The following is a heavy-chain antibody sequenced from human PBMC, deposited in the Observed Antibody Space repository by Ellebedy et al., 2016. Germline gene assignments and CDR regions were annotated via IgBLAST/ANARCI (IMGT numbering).Heavy chain of an antibody. Sequence: GGSLRLXXVASGLSFRNFFMSWVRQAPGKGLEWVSTISAGSDTTRLADSVKGRFTISRDSSKNSVYLRMNNLRVEDTAVYYCRQGHYADLWGQGTLVTVSS. D-gene: IGHD4-17*01. CDR3: RQGHYADL. J-gene: IGHJ4*02. CDR1: GLSFRNFF. CDR2: ISAGSDTT. V-gene: IGHV3-23*01.